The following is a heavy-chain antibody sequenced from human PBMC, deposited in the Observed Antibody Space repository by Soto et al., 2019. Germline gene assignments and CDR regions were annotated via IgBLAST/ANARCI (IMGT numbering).Heavy chain of an antibody. V-gene: IGHV4-30-2*01. CDR1: GGSISSGGYS. Sequence: SETLSLTCAVSGGSISSGGYSWSWIRQPPGKGLEWIGYIYHSGSTYYNPSLKSRVTISVDRSKNQFSLKLSSVTAADTAVYYCARVIVATMTFDYWGQGTLVTVSS. D-gene: IGHD5-12*01. CDR3: ARVIVATMTFDY. CDR2: IYHSGST. J-gene: IGHJ4*02.